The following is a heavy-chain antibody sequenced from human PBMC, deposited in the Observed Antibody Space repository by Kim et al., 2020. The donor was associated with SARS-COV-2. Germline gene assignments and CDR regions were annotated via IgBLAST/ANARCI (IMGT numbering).Heavy chain of an antibody. CDR3: ARRMVRGVIIGLDY. D-gene: IGHD3-10*01. Sequence: SETLSLTCTVSGGSISSSSYYWGWIRQPPGKGLEWIGSIYYSGSTYYNPSLKSRVTISVDTSKNQFSLKLSSVTAADTAVYYCARRMVRGVIIGLDYWGQGTLVTVSS. CDR2: IYYSGST. V-gene: IGHV4-39*01. J-gene: IGHJ4*02. CDR1: GGSISSSSYY.